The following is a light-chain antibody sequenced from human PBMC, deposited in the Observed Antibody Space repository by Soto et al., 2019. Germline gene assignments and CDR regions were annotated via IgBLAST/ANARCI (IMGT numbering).Light chain of an antibody. CDR3: SSYTSSSTLYV. CDR2: DVS. V-gene: IGLV2-14*01. Sequence: QSALTQPASVSGSPGQLITISCTGTSSDVGGYNYVSWYQQHPGKAPKLMIYDVSNRPSGVSDRFSGSKSGNTASLTISGLQAEDEADYYCSSYTSSSTLYVFGTGTRSPS. J-gene: IGLJ1*01. CDR1: SSDVGGYNY.